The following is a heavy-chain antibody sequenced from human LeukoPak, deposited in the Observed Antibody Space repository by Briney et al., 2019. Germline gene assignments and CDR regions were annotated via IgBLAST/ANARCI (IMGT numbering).Heavy chain of an antibody. CDR2: INHSGST. V-gene: IGHV4-34*01. J-gene: IGHJ5*02. D-gene: IGHD3-9*01. Sequence: SETLSLTCAVYGGSFSGYYWSWIRQPPGKGLEWIGEINHSGSTNYNPSLKSRVTISVHTSKNQFSLKLSSVTAADTAVYYCARDSPDILTGYYIRWFDPWGQGTLVTVSS. CDR1: GGSFSGYY. CDR3: ARDSPDILTGYYIRWFDP.